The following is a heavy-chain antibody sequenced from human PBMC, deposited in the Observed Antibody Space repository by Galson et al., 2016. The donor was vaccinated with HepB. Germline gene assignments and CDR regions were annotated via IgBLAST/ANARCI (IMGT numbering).Heavy chain of an antibody. CDR3: ARGAIGYSSASGVSYFDY. V-gene: IGHV1-46*01. J-gene: IGHJ4*02. CDR2: ISPGGANT. Sequence: SVKVSCKASGYTFISYDIHWVRQAPGQGLEWMGLISPGGANTGYAQKYQGRVTMTRDTSTNTVYMQLSSLRSEDTAVYFCARGAIGYSSASGVSYFDYWGQGSLVTVSS. D-gene: IGHD6-19*01. CDR1: GYTFISYD.